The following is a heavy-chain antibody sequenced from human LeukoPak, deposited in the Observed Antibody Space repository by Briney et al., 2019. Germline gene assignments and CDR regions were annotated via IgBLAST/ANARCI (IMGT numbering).Heavy chain of an antibody. D-gene: IGHD3-10*01. CDR1: GFTASGFTFSTYW. CDR3: ARGAWSGSRGYLIDR. J-gene: IGHJ5*02. V-gene: IGHV3-74*01. Sequence: GGSLRLSCAASGFTASGFTFSTYWMPWVRQAPGKGLVWVARIKSDASDTSYADSVKGRFTISRDNAKHTLYLQMYSLRAEDTAVYYCARGAWSGSRGYLIDRCGQGTLVTVSS. CDR2: IKSDASDT.